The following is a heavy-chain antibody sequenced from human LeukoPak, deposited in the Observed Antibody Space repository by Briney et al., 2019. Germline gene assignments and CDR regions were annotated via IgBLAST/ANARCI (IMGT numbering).Heavy chain of an antibody. J-gene: IGHJ4*02. V-gene: IGHV4-59*08. CDR1: GGSISSYY. Sequence: SETLSLTCTVSGGSISSYYWSWIRQPPGEGLEWIGYIHYSGSTNYNPSLKSRVTISVDTSKNQFSLKLSSVTAADTAVYYCATQGYFDSSGYYYFAVGYWGQGTLVTVSS. D-gene: IGHD3-22*01. CDR3: ATQGYFDSSGYYYFAVGY. CDR2: IHYSGST.